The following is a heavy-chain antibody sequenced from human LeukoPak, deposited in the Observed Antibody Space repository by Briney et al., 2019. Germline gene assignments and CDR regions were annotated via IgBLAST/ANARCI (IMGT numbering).Heavy chain of an antibody. Sequence: PSETLSLTCSVSDGSTTGYYWSWIRQPPGKGLEWIGYIYYTGSTNYNPSLKSRVTISIDTSKNQFSLKLNSVTAADTAVYYCARDRWLDFWGQGTLVTVSS. CDR3: ARDRWLDF. D-gene: IGHD6-19*01. V-gene: IGHV4-59*01. CDR1: DGSTTGYY. J-gene: IGHJ4*02. CDR2: IYYTGST.